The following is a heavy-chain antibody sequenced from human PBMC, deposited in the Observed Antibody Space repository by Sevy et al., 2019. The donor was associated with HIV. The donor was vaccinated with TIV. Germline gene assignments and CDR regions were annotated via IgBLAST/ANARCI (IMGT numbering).Heavy chain of an antibody. V-gene: IGHV1-2*04. CDR3: ARANARTPAIVGATGNYSMDV. Sequence: ASVKVSCKASGYTFTGYYMHWVRQAPGQGLEWMGWINPNSGGTNYAQKFQGWVTMTRDTSISTAYMELSRLRSDDTAVYYCARANARTPAIVGATGNYSMDVWGQGTTVTVSS. D-gene: IGHD1-26*01. J-gene: IGHJ6*02. CDR2: INPNSGGT. CDR1: GYTFTGYY.